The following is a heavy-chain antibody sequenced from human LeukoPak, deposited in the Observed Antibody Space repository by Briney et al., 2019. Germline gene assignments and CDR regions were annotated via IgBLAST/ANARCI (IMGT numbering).Heavy chain of an antibody. V-gene: IGHV4-34*01. D-gene: IGHD2-2*02. CDR3: ARGRSRYCSSTSCYTEDYYYYMDV. Sequence: SETLSLTCAVYGGSFSGYYWSWIRQPPGKGLEWIGEINNSGRNNSNASLKSRVTISVDTSKNQFSLKLSSVTAADTAVYYCARGRSRYCSSTSCYTEDYYYYMDVWGKGTTVTVSS. CDR2: INNSGRN. CDR1: GGSFSGYY. J-gene: IGHJ6*03.